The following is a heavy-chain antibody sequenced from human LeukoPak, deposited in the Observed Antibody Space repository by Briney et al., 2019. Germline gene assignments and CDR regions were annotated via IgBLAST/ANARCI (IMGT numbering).Heavy chain of an antibody. D-gene: IGHD6-13*01. Sequence: PSETLSLTCTVSGGSISSSSYYWSWIRQPPGTGLEWIGEINHSGSTNYNPSLKSRVTISVDTSKNQFSLKLSSVTAADTAVYYCARVSLAAAGTIDYFDYWGQGTLVTVSS. V-gene: IGHV4-39*07. CDR1: GGSISSSSYY. CDR2: INHSGST. CDR3: ARVSLAAAGTIDYFDY. J-gene: IGHJ4*02.